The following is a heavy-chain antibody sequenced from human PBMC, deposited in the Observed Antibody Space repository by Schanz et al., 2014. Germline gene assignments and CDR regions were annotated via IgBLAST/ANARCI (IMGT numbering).Heavy chain of an antibody. Sequence: QVQLVDSGGGVFQPGRSLRLSCAASGFKFSIYAMHWVRQAPGKGLEWVAVISYDGRSKDYADSVKGRFTISRDNSKNTLFLQMNSLRVEDTAIYYCAKIWKAHHLTGRPGWSDGMDVWGQGTTV. CDR1: GFKFSIYA. CDR3: AKIWKAHHLTGRPGWSDGMDV. J-gene: IGHJ6*02. V-gene: IGHV3-30-3*02. D-gene: IGHD3-3*01. CDR2: ISYDGRSK.